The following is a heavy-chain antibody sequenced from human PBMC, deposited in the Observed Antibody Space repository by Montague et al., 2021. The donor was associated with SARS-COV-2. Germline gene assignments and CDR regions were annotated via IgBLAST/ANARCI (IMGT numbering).Heavy chain of an antibody. CDR1: GFTFSTYA. CDR2: IVNNGRKS. J-gene: IGHJ4*02. V-gene: IGHV3-23*01. D-gene: IGHD3-16*01. Sequence: SLRLSCAASGFTFSTYAMSWVRQAPGKGLEWVSGIVNNGRKSFYADSVKGRFVISRDNSDNMVYLQLNSLRAEDTAIYYCAKETAAFGNPLFDYWGQGTLVTVSS. CDR3: AKETAAFGNPLFDY.